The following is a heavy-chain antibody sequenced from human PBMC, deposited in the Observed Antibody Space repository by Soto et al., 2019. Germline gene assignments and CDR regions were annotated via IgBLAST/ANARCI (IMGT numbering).Heavy chain of an antibody. CDR1: GFTFSIYA. Sequence: EVQLLESGGGLVQPGGSLRLSCAAAGFTFSIYAMSWVRQAPGKGLEWVSAISGSGGSTYYADSVKGRFNMSRENSKNTLYLQMNSLRADDTAVYYCAKATRGGAATLIRDYWGQGTLVTVSS. CDR2: ISGSGGST. CDR3: AKATRGGAATLIRDY. V-gene: IGHV3-23*01. J-gene: IGHJ4*02. D-gene: IGHD6-13*01.